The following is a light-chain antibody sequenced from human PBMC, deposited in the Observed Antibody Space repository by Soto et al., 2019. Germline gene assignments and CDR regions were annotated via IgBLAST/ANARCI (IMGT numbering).Light chain of an antibody. V-gene: IGKV3-20*01. CDR3: QQYTNWPRT. CDR2: GTS. CDR1: QSLDNNY. J-gene: IGKJ1*01. Sequence: EIVLTQSPGTLSLSPGERATLSCRTSQSLDNNYLAWYQQKPGQAPRLLIYGTSNRATGIPDRFSGSGSGTDFTLTISSLQSEDFAVYYCQQYTNWPRTFGQGTKVEIK.